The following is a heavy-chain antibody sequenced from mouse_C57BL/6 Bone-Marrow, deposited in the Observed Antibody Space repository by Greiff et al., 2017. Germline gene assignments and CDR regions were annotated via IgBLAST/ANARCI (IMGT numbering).Heavy chain of an antibody. J-gene: IGHJ3*01. CDR3: AGGGNYGFAY. V-gene: IGHV1-42*01. CDR2: INPSTGGT. Sequence: VQLQQSGPELVKPGASVKISCKASGYSFTGYYMNWVKQSPEKSLEWIGEINPSTGGTTYNQKFKAKAPLTVDKSSSTAYMQLKSLTSEDSAVYYCAGGGNYGFAYWGQGTLVTVSA. CDR1: GYSFTGYY. D-gene: IGHD2-1*01.